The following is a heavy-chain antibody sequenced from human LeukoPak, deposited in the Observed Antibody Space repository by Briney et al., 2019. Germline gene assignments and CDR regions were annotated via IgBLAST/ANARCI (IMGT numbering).Heavy chain of an antibody. D-gene: IGHD1-1*01. Sequence: RTSETLSLTCAVYGGSFSGYYWSWIRQPPGKGLEWIGEINHSGSTNYNPSLKSRVTISVDTSKNQFSLNLTSVTAADTALYYCARGPTRYYFDYWGQGTLVTVSS. V-gene: IGHV4-34*01. CDR2: INHSGST. J-gene: IGHJ4*02. CDR3: ARGPTRYYFDY. CDR1: GGSFSGYY.